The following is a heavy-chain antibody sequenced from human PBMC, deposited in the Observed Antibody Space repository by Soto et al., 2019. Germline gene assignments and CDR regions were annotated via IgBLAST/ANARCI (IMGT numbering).Heavy chain of an antibody. Sequence: QVPLVESGGRVVQPGSSLRLSCADSGFTFSNFAMHWVRQTPGKGLEWVAVISNDGTKKVYADSVKGRFTISRDNSKNILYLEMNTLRTEDTAVYYCATIIVHYWGQGTLVTVSS. D-gene: IGHD3-16*02. V-gene: IGHV3-30-3*01. CDR1: GFTFSNFA. J-gene: IGHJ4*02. CDR3: ATIIVHY. CDR2: ISNDGTKK.